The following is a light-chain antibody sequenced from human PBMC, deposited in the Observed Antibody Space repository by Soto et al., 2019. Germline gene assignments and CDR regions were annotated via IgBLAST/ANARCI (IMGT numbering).Light chain of an antibody. CDR1: QTVSSS. Sequence: EIVMTQSPATLCVSPGERATLSCRASQTVSSSLAWYQQKPGQAPRLLIYGASTRATGIPARFSGSGSGTEFTLSISSLQSEDFAVYYCQQFNNWPWTFGQGTKVDIK. CDR2: GAS. CDR3: QQFNNWPWT. V-gene: IGKV3-15*01. J-gene: IGKJ1*01.